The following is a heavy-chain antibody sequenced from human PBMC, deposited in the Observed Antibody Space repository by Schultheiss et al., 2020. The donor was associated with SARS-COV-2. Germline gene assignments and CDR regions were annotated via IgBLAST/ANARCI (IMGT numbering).Heavy chain of an antibody. CDR3: AKEPYFNWNYGNAFDV. CDR2: ISLNSLSM. J-gene: IGHJ3*01. D-gene: IGHD1-7*01. CDR1: GFTFGDYA. V-gene: IGHV3-9*01. Sequence: GGSLRLSCAASGFTFGDYAMHWVRQAPGKGLEWVSGISLNSLSMGYADSVKGRFTISRDNAKKSLYLQMNSLRAEDTALYYCAKEPYFNWNYGNAFDVWGQGTMVTVSS.